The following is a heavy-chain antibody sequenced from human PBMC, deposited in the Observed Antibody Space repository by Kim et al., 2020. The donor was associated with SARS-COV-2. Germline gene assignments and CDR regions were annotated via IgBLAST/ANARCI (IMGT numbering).Heavy chain of an antibody. J-gene: IGHJ6*02. D-gene: IGHD3-22*01. CDR1: GGSISSGGYS. CDR3: ARGGGYYDSSGHPYYYGMDV. Sequence: SETLSLTCAVSGGSISSGGYSWSWIRQPPGKGLEWIGYIYHSGSTYYNPSLKSRVTISVDRSKNQFSLKLSSVTAADTAVYYCARGGGYYDSSGHPYYYGMDVWGQGTTVTVSS. V-gene: IGHV4-30-2*01. CDR2: IYHSGST.